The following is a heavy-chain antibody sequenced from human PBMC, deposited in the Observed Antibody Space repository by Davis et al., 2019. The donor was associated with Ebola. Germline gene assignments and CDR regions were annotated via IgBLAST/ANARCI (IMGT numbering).Heavy chain of an antibody. V-gene: IGHV1-2*06. CDR2: INPNSGGT. CDR1: GYTFTGYY. D-gene: IGHD3-3*01. CDR3: ARARYDFWSGYFPQGYFDY. J-gene: IGHJ4*02. Sequence: ASVKVSCKASGYTFTGYYMHWVRQAPGQGLEWMGRINPNSGGTNYAQKFQGRVTMTRDTSTSTVYMKLSSLRSEDTAVYYCARARYDFWSGYFPQGYFDYWGQGTLVTVSS.